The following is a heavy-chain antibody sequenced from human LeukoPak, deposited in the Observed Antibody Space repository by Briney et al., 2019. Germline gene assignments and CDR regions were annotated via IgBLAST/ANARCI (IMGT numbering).Heavy chain of an antibody. CDR2: ISGSGSST. CDR3: ARDEAAAAWGTAFDS. J-gene: IGHJ4*02. V-gene: IGHV3-23*01. Sequence: GGSLRLSCAASGFTFSTDAMNWVRQAPGKGLEWVSTISGSGSSTYYADSVKGRFTFSRDNSKNTLFLQMNSLRAEDTAKYYCARDEAAAAWGTAFDSWGQGTLVTVSS. CDR1: GFTFSTDA. D-gene: IGHD6-25*01.